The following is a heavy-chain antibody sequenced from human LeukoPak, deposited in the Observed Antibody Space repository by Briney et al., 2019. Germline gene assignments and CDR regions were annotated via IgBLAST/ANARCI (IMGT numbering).Heavy chain of an antibody. J-gene: IGHJ6*02. CDR1: GGSISSSSYY. CDR3: ARDQIVVVPAAIFYYGMDV. V-gene: IGHV4-39*02. Sequence: SETLSLTCTVSGGSISSSSYYWGWIRQPPGKGLEWIGSIYYSGSTYYNPSLKSRVTISVDTSKNQFSLKLSSVTAADTAVYYCARDQIVVVPAAIFYYGMDVWGQGTTVTVSS. D-gene: IGHD2-2*01. CDR2: IYYSGST.